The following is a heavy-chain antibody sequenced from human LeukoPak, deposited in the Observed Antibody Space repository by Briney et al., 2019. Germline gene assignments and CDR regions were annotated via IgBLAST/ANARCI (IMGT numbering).Heavy chain of an antibody. D-gene: IGHD3-3*01. CDR3: ARAAQYYDFWSGYYKDY. CDR2: ISAYNGNT. CDR1: GYTFTSYG. J-gene: IGHJ4*02. Sequence: ASVKVSCKASGYTFTSYGISWVRQAPGQGLEWMGWISAYNGNTNYAQKLQGRVTMTTDTSTSIAYMELSRLRSDDTAVYYCARAAQYYDFWSGYYKDYWGQGTLVTVSS. V-gene: IGHV1-18*01.